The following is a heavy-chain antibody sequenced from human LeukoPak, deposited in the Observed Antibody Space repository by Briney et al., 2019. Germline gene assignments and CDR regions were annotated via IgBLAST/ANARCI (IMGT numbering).Heavy chain of an antibody. CDR2: IRSKANSYAT. J-gene: IGHJ4*02. V-gene: IGHV3-73*01. Sequence: QPGGSLKLSCAASGFTFSGSAMHCVRQASGKGLEWVGRIRSKANSYATAYAASVKGRFTISRDDSKNTAYLQMNSLKIEDTAVYYCTRLTNASSGWAEDYWGQGTLVTVSS. CDR3: TRLTNASSGWAEDY. D-gene: IGHD6-6*01. CDR1: GFTFSGSA.